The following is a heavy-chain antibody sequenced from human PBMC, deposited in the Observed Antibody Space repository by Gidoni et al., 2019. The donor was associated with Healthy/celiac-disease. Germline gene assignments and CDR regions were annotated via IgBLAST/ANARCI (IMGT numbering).Heavy chain of an antibody. D-gene: IGHD2-2*01. CDR2: ISYDGSNK. CDR1: GFTFSSYA. Sequence: QVQPVESGGGVVQPGRSLRLSCAASGFTFSSYAMHWVRQAPGKGLEWVAVISYDGSNKYYADSVKGRFTISRDNSKNTLYLQMNSLRAEDTAVYYCAREGVVPAAIVYYYYGMDVWGQGTTVTVSS. J-gene: IGHJ6*02. V-gene: IGHV3-30-3*01. CDR3: AREGVVPAAIVYYYYGMDV.